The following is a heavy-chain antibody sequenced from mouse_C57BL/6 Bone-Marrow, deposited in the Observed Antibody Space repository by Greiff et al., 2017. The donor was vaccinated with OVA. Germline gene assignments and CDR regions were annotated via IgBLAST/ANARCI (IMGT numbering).Heavy chain of an antibody. CDR1: GYTFTSYW. J-gene: IGHJ2*01. CDR3: ARSKLGFDY. D-gene: IGHD4-1*01. CDR2: IDPSDSYT. Sequence: QVQLKQPGAELVMPGASVKLSCKASGYTFTSYWMHWVKQRPGQGLEWIGEIDPSDSYTNYNQKFKGKSTLTVDKSSSTAYMQLSSLTSEDSAVYYCARSKLGFDYWGQGTTLTVSS. V-gene: IGHV1-69*01.